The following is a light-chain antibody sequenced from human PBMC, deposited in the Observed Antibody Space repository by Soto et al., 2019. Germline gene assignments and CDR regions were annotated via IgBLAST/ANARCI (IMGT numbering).Light chain of an antibody. CDR3: CSYAGSPYV. Sequence: QSALTQPRSVSGSPGQSVTISCTGTSSDVGGYDYVSWYQQHPGKAPKLMMYDFTKRPSGVPDRFSGSKSGNTASLTISGLQAEDEADYYCCSYAGSPYVFGTGTKLTVL. CDR1: SSDVGGYDY. V-gene: IGLV2-11*01. J-gene: IGLJ1*01. CDR2: DFT.